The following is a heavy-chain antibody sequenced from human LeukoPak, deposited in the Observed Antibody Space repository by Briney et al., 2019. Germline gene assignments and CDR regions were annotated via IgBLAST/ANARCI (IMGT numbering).Heavy chain of an antibody. D-gene: IGHD5-12*01. Sequence: SETLSLTCTVSGGSISSYYWSWIRQPPGKGLEWMGYVYYSGSTNYNPSLKSRVTISLDTSKNQFSLKLSSVTAADTAVYYCARWSGYDLASYFDYWGQGTLVTVSS. J-gene: IGHJ4*02. CDR3: ARWSGYDLASYFDY. V-gene: IGHV4-59*12. CDR2: VYYSGST. CDR1: GGSISSYY.